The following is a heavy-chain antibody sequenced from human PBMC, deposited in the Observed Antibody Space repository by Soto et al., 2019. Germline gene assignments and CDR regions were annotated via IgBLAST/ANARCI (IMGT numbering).Heavy chain of an antibody. CDR3: ARVVAAGWFDP. V-gene: IGHV1-69*06. D-gene: IGHD6-13*01. Sequence: SVKISCKASGGTFSSYAISWVRQAPGQGLEWTGGIIPIFGTANYAQKFQGRVTITADKSTSTAYMELSSLRSEDTAVYYCARVVAAGWFDPWGQGTLVTVSS. J-gene: IGHJ5*02. CDR1: GGTFSSYA. CDR2: IIPIFGTA.